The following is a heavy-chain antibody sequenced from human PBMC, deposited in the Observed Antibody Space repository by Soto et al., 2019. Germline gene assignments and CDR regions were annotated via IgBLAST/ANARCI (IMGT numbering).Heavy chain of an antibody. CDR1: GGSARSSTYY. CDR3: ARHIGNGSGGYYTKRYYYYGMDV. J-gene: IGHJ6*02. Sequence: SETLSLTCTVSGGSARSSTYYWGWLRQAPGKGLEWIASIYYSGRTHNNPALKSRVTMSVDTYTNQFSLKMNAVTAADTAVYYCARHIGNGSGGYYTKRYYYYGMDVWGQGTTVT. V-gene: IGHV4-39*01. D-gene: IGHD3-10*01. CDR2: IYYSGRT.